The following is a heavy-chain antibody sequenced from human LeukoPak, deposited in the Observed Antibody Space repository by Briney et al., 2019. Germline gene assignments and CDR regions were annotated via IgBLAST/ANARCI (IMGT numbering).Heavy chain of an antibody. D-gene: IGHD2-2*01. J-gene: IGHJ4*02. CDR1: GFTFSSYA. CDR2: ISGSGGST. V-gene: IGHV3-23*01. CDR3: ARDPGPAAIR. Sequence: GGSLRLSCAASGFTFSSYAMSWVRQAPGKGLEWVSAISGSGGSTYYADSVKGRFTISRDHSKNTRDLQMNSRRAEDTAVYYCARDPGPAAIRWGQGTLVTVSS.